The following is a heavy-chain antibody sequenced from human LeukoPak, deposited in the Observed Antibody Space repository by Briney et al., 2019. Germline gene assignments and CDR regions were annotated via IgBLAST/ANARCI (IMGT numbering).Heavy chain of an antibody. D-gene: IGHD2-2*03. CDR3: AKIFVGYCSSTSCFVFDY. CDR1: GFTVSSNY. CDR2: IYSGGIT. Sequence: PGGSLRLSCAASGFTVSSNYMSWVRQAPGKGLEWVSVIYSGGITYYADSVKGRFTISRDNSKNTLYLQMNSLRAEDTAVYYCAKIFVGYCSSTSCFVFDYWGQGTLVTVSS. J-gene: IGHJ4*02. V-gene: IGHV3-53*01.